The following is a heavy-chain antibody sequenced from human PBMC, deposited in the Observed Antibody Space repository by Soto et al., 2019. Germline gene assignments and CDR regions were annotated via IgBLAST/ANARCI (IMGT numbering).Heavy chain of an antibody. D-gene: IGHD6-13*01. CDR1: GGSISSGGYS. J-gene: IGHJ6*02. Sequence: SETLSLTCAVSGGSISSGGYSWSWIRQPPGKGLEWIGYIYHSGSTYYNPSLKSRVTISVDRSKNQFSLKLSSVTAADTAVYYCASGGSSWSYYYYYGMDVWGQGTTVTVSS. CDR2: IYHSGST. CDR3: ASGGSSWSYYYYYGMDV. V-gene: IGHV4-30-2*01.